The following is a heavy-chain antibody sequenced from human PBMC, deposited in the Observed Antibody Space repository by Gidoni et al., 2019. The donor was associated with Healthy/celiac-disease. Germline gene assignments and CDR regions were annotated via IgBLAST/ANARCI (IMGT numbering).Heavy chain of an antibody. CDR1: GGACSSDY. V-gene: IGHV4-34*01. Sequence: QVQLQQWGAGLLKPSETLSLTCAVAGGACSSDYWSWIRQPPGKGLEWIGEINHSGSANYNPSLKSRVTISVDTSTNQFSLKLSSVTAADTAVFYCARLSRISIFGVVNPTGFDYWGQGTLVTVSS. J-gene: IGHJ4*02. CDR2: INHSGSA. D-gene: IGHD3-3*01. CDR3: ARLSRISIFGVVNPTGFDY.